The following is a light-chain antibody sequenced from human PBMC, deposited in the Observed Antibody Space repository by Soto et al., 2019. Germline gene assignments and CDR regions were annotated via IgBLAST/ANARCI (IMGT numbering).Light chain of an antibody. J-gene: IGKJ3*01. CDR1: QSININS. V-gene: IGKV3-20*01. Sequence: EIVLTQSPDTLSLSPGERATLSCRASQSININSLAWYQQRPGQAPRLLIYGGSTRATAVPDRFSGSGSGTDFALTISRLQPEDFAVYYCQQYGAPPLTFGPGTKVD. CDR3: QQYGAPPLT. CDR2: GGS.